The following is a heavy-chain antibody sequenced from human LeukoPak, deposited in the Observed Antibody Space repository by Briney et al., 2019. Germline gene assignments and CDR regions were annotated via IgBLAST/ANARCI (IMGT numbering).Heavy chain of an antibody. Sequence: LPGGSLRLSCAASGFTFSSYAMSWVRQAPGKGLEWVSAISGSGGSTYYADSVRGRFTISRDNSKNTLYLQINSLRAEDTAVYYCAKGLSIVGATYDYWGQGTLVTVSS. J-gene: IGHJ4*02. D-gene: IGHD1-26*01. V-gene: IGHV3-23*01. CDR1: GFTFSSYA. CDR2: ISGSGGST. CDR3: AKGLSIVGATYDY.